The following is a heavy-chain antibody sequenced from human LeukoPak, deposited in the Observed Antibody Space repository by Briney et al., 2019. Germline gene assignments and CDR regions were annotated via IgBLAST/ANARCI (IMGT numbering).Heavy chain of an antibody. CDR2: INAGNGNT. Sequence: ASVKVSCKASGDTFTSYAMHWVRQAPGQRLEWMGWINAGNGNTKYSQKFQGRVTITRDTSASTAYMELSSLRSEDTAVYYCARDSNPRITIFGVVIIPDWFDPWGQGTLVTVSS. CDR1: GDTFTSYA. V-gene: IGHV1-3*01. CDR3: ARDSNPRITIFGVVIIPDWFDP. D-gene: IGHD3-3*01. J-gene: IGHJ5*02.